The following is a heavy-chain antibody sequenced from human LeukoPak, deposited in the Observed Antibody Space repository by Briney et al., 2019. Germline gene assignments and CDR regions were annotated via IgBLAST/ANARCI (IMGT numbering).Heavy chain of an antibody. J-gene: IGHJ5*02. D-gene: IGHD3-10*01. CDR2: IIPIFGTA. V-gene: IGHV1-69*05. CDR3: AREVSGDSYNWFDP. Sequence: SVKVSCKASGGTFSSYAISWVRQAPGQGLEWMGGIIPIFGTANYAQKFQGRVTITTDESTSTAYMALSSLRSEDTAVYYCAREVSGDSYNWFDPWGQGTLVTVSS. CDR1: GGTFSSYA.